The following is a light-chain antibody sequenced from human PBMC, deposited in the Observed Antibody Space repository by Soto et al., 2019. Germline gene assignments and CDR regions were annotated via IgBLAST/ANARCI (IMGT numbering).Light chain of an antibody. CDR1: TGNIASNY. J-gene: IGLJ2*01. CDR2: EDS. V-gene: IGLV6-57*04. CDR3: QSYDGTSVV. Sequence: NFMLSQPHSVSGSPGKTVTISSTRTTGNIASNYVQWYQQRPASAPPSVIYEDSQRPSGVPDRFSGSIDSSFNSASLTISGLETEDEADYYCQSYDGTSVVFGGGTKVTVL.